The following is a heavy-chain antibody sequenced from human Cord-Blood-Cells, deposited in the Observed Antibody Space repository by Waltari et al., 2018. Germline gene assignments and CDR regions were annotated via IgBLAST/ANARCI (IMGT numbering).Heavy chain of an antibody. Sequence: QVQLQQWGAGLLKPSETLSLTCAVYGGSFSGYYWSWIRQPPGKGLEWIGEINHSGSTHYNPSLKSRVTISVDTSNNQFSLKLSSVTAADTAVYYCARLVVVVASFDLWGRGTLVTVSS. J-gene: IGHJ2*01. V-gene: IGHV4-34*01. CDR3: ARLVVVVASFDL. CDR1: GGSFSGYY. D-gene: IGHD2-15*01. CDR2: INHSGST.